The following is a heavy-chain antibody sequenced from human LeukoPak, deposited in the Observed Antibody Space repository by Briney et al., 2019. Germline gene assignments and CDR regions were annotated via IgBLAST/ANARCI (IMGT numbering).Heavy chain of an antibody. D-gene: IGHD2-2*01. V-gene: IGHV1-69*13. CDR2: IIPIFGTA. CDR3: ARGGFGVVVPAAIFSRFDY. CDR1: GGTFSSYA. Sequence: ASVKVSCKASGGTFSSYAISWVRQAPEQGLEWMGGIIPIFGTANYAQKFQGRVTITADESTSTAYMELSSLRSEDTAVYYCARGGFGVVVPAAIFSRFDYWGQGTLVTVSS. J-gene: IGHJ4*02.